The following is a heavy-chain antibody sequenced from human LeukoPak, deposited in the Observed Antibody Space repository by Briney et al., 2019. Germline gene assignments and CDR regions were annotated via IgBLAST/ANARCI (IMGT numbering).Heavy chain of an antibody. CDR2: IKQDGSEK. D-gene: IGHD3-3*01. J-gene: IGHJ6*03. CDR1: GFTFSSYW. V-gene: IGHV3-7*01. CDR3: ARVFHDFWSVRDYYYYYMDV. Sequence: GGSLRLSCAASGFTFSSYWMSWVRQAPGKGLEWVANIKQDGSEKYYVDSVKGRFTISRDNAKNSLYLQMNSLRAEDTAVYYCARVFHDFWSVRDYYYYYMDVWGKGTTVTVSS.